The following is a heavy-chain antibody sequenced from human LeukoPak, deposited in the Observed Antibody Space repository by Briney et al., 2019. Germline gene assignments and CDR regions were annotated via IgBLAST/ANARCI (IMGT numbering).Heavy chain of an antibody. Sequence: ASVKVSCKASGGTFSSYAISWVRQAPGQGLEWMGGIIPIFGTANYAQKFQGRVTITEDESTSTAYMELSSLRSEDTAVYYCARDRVLGDTIGYYYGMDVWGKGTTVTVSS. CDR1: GGTFSSYA. D-gene: IGHD3-10*01. J-gene: IGHJ6*04. CDR3: ARDRVLGDTIGYYYGMDV. V-gene: IGHV1-69*13. CDR2: IIPIFGTA.